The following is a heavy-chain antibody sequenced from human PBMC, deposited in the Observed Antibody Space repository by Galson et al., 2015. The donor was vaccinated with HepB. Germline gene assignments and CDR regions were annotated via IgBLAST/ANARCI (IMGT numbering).Heavy chain of an antibody. Sequence: SVKVSCKASGYTFTRYGINWVRQAPGQGLEWMGWISGYSGSADYAKRFQGRVTMTTDTSSRTAYMEVRGLRSDDTAMYYCARGGLATVGGPTFDSWGQGTLVTVSP. J-gene: IGHJ4*02. CDR2: ISGYSGSA. CDR3: ARGGLATVGGPTFDS. V-gene: IGHV1-18*01. CDR1: GYTFTRYG. D-gene: IGHD5-24*01.